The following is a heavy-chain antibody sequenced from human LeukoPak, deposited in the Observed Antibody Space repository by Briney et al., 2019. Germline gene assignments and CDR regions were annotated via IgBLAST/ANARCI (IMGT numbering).Heavy chain of an antibody. CDR2: IYYSGST. CDR1: GGSISSSSYY. CDR3: ARVKTGYSSGWYVSYFDY. J-gene: IGHJ4*02. Sequence: SETLSLTCTVSGGSISSSSYYWGWIRQPPGKGLEWIGSIYYSGSTYYNPSLKSRVTISVDTSKNQFSLKLSSVTAADTAVYYCARVKTGYSSGWYVSYFDYWGQGTLVTVSS. V-gene: IGHV4-39*07. D-gene: IGHD6-19*01.